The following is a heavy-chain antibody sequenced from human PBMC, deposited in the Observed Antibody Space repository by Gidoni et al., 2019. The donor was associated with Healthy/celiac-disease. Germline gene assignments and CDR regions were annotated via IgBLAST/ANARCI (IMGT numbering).Heavy chain of an antibody. CDR1: GYTFTSYA. Sequence: QVQLVQSGAEVKKPGASVTFSCQASGYTFTSYAISWVRQATGQGLEWMGWISAYNGNTNYAQKLQGRGIMTTDTSTSTAYMELRSLRSDDTAVYYCARSGYYYATGVDLWGRGTLVTVSS. CDR2: ISAYNGNT. V-gene: IGHV1-18*01. D-gene: IGHD3-10*01. CDR3: ARSGYYYATGVDL. J-gene: IGHJ2*01.